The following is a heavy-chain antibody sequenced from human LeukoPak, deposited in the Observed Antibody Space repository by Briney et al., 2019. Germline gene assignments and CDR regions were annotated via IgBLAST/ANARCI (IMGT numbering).Heavy chain of an antibody. D-gene: IGHD3-22*01. CDR1: GYTFTSYY. CDR3: ARGVPNDMIVSNWFDP. CDR2: INPSGGST. J-gene: IGHJ5*02. Sequence: ASVKVSCKASGYTFTSYYMHWVRQAPGQGLEWMGIINPSGGSTSYAQKFQGRVTMTRDTSTSTVYMELSSLRSEDTAVYYCARGVPNDMIVSNWFDPWGQGTLVTVSS. V-gene: IGHV1-46*01.